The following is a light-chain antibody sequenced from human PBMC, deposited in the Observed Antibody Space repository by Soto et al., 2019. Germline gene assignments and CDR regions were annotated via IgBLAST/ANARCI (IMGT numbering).Light chain of an antibody. CDR2: GAS. V-gene: IGKV3-15*01. Sequence: EIVMTQSPATLSVSPGERATLSCRASQSVSSNLAWYQQKPGQAPRLLIYGASTRATGIPARFSGSGSRTEFTLTISSLQFEDFSVYYCQQYNNWPPNFTFGPGTKVDIK. J-gene: IGKJ3*01. CDR3: QQYNNWPPNFT. CDR1: QSVSSN.